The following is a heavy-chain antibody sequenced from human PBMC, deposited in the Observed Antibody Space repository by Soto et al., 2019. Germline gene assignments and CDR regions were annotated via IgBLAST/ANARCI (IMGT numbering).Heavy chain of an antibody. CDR1: GFPFSDHY. J-gene: IGHJ4*02. CDR3: ISEGFCTGGSCYSSCPAF. Sequence: EVQVVESGGGLVQPGGSLRLSCAAFGFPFSDHYMDWVRQAPGKGLEWVGRIRNKANSYTTEYAASVRGRFTVSRDDSQKSSFLQMNCLNTKATAVYYCISEGFCTGGSCYSSCPAFWGQRTLDTVSS. D-gene: IGHD2-15*01. V-gene: IGHV3-72*01. CDR2: IRNKANSYTT.